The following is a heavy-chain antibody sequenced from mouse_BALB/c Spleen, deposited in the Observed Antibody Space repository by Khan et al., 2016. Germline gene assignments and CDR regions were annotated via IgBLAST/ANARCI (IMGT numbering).Heavy chain of an antibody. CDR2: ISYSGST. CDR3: ARWLGRGYYYAMDY. D-gene: IGHD4-1*01. CDR1: GYSITSDYA. J-gene: IGHJ4*01. Sequence: EVQLQESGPGLVKPSQSLSLTCTVTGYSITSDYAWNWIRQFPGNKLEWMGYISYSGSTSCNPSLKSRISITRDTSKNQFFLQLNSVTTEDTATYYCARWLGRGYYYAMDYWGQGTSVTVSS. V-gene: IGHV3-2*02.